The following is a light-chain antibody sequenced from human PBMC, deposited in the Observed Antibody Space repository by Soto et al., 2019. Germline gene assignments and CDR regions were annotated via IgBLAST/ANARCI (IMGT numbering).Light chain of an antibody. CDR1: RPNIGSNY. J-gene: IGLJ1*01. Sequence: QPVLTQLPSTSGTPGQRVSISCSGSRPNIGSNYVHWYQQLPGTAPKLLIYSNNQRPSGVPDRFSGSKSGTSASLAISGLRSDDEADYFCAAWDDSLNAYVFGTGTKLTVL. CDR2: SNN. V-gene: IGLV1-47*02. CDR3: AAWDDSLNAYV.